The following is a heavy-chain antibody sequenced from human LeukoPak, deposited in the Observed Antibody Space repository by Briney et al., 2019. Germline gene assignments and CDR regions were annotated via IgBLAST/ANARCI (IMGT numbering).Heavy chain of an antibody. V-gene: IGHV3-21*05. CDR2: INDVSSDI. CDR3: ARDTYQPGLIDC. Sequence: GGSLRLSCAASGFTFSSYSMNWVRQAPGKGLEWVSYINDVSSDIHYADSVKGRFTISRDNAKNTLSLQMNSLRAEDTAVYYCARDTYQPGLIDCWGQGTLVTVSS. D-gene: IGHD2-2*01. J-gene: IGHJ4*02. CDR1: GFTFSSYS.